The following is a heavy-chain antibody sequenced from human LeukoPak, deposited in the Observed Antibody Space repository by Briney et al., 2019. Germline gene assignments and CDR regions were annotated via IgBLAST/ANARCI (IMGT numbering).Heavy chain of an antibody. CDR2: ISTSSGVI. J-gene: IGHJ6*02. Sequence: PGGSLRLSCAAYGFTFSDYGMNWVRQAPGKGLEWVSYISTSSGVIYDADSVKGRFTISRDNAKNSLYLQMNSLRAEDTAVYYCAKETVDSSGWYNPWCYYYYGMDVWGQGTTVTVSS. V-gene: IGHV3-48*01. D-gene: IGHD6-19*01. CDR3: AKETVDSSGWYNPWCYYYYGMDV. CDR1: GFTFSDYG.